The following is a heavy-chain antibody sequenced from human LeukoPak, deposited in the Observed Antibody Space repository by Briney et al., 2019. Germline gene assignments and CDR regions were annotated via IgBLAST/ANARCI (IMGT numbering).Heavy chain of an antibody. J-gene: IGHJ3*02. CDR1: GGSISSGSYY. Sequence: TSETLSLTCTASGGSISSGSYYWSWIRQPAGKGLEWIGRIYTSGSTNYNPSLKSRVTISVDTSKNQFSLKLSSVTAADTAVYYCASAKQIDAFDIWGQGTMVTVSS. V-gene: IGHV4-61*02. CDR3: ASAKQIDAFDI. CDR2: IYTSGST.